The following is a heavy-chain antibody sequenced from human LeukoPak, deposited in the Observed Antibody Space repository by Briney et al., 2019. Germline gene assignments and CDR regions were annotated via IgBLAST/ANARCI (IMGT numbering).Heavy chain of an antibody. Sequence: GGSLRLSCEASGFAFSSYWMHWVRQGPGKGLVWVSRINDDGSMTRYADFPEGRFTISRDNAKNRLYLQISSLRAEDTALYYCTRGGFYYDSSGYFPHFFDSWGQGTLVTVSS. D-gene: IGHD3-22*01. CDR1: GFAFSSYW. CDR3: TRGGFYYDSSGYFPHFFDS. CDR2: INDDGSMT. J-gene: IGHJ4*02. V-gene: IGHV3-74*01.